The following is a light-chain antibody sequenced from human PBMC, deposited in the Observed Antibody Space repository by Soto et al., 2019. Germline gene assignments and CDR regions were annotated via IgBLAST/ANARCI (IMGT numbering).Light chain of an antibody. CDR2: AAS. CDR1: QSVASNY. Sequence: EIVLTQSPGTLSLSPGERATLSCRASQSVASNYLAWYQQRPGQAPRLLMYAASSRAAGVPDRFSGSGSGTDFTLTISRLEPEDFAVFFCHQYGRSPIFTFGPGTTVDIK. V-gene: IGKV3-20*01. CDR3: HQYGRSPIFT. J-gene: IGKJ3*01.